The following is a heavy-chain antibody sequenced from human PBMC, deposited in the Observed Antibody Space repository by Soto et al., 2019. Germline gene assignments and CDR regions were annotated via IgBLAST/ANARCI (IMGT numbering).Heavy chain of an antibody. CDR1: GGTFSSYA. V-gene: IGHV1-69*13. J-gene: IGHJ6*02. Sequence: ASVKVSCKASGGTFSSYAISWVRKAPGQGLEWMGGIIPIFGTANYAQKFQGRVTITADESTSTAYMELSSLRSEDTAVYYCAREDLRGVAVACPMDVCGQGTTVTVSS. D-gene: IGHD6-19*01. CDR3: AREDLRGVAVACPMDV. CDR2: IIPIFGTA.